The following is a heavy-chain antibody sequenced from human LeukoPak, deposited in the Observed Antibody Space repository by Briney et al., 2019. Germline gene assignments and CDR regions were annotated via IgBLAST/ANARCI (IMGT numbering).Heavy chain of an antibody. CDR3: AKDLSSRFLEWLSSHGAFDI. D-gene: IGHD3-3*01. J-gene: IGHJ3*02. V-gene: IGHV3-23*01. CDR2: ISGSGGST. Sequence: PGGSLRLSCAASGFTFSSYAMSWVRQAPGKGLEWVSAISGSGGSTYYADSVKGRFTISRDNSKNTLYLQMNSLRAEDTAVYYCAKDLSSRFLEWLSSHGAFDIWGQGTMVTVSS. CDR1: GFTFSSYA.